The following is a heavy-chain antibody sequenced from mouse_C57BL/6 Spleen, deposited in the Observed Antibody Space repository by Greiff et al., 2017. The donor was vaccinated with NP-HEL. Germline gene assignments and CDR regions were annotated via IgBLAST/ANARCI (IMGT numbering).Heavy chain of an antibody. D-gene: IGHD1-1*01. CDR1: GYTFTDYE. Sequence: LVESGAELVRPGASVKLSCKASGYTFTDYEMHCVKQTPVHGLEWIGAIDPETCGTAYNQKFKGKATLTADKSSSTAYMELRSLTSEDSAVYYYTLLLLYYGSSYGYFDFCRTGTTVTVSS. J-gene: IGHJ1*03. CDR3: TLLLLYYGSSYGYFDF. V-gene: IGHV1-23*01. CDR2: IDPETCGT.